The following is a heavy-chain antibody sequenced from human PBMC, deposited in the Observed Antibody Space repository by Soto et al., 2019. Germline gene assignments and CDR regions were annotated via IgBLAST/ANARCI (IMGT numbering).Heavy chain of an antibody. CDR3: ARVSGRYCSGGSCFTHYYYYYYMDV. D-gene: IGHD2-15*01. J-gene: IGHJ6*03. CDR2: IYSGGST. Sequence: GGSLRLSCAASGFTVSSNYMSWVRQAPGKGLEWVSVIYSGGSTYYADSVKGRFTISRHNSKNTLYLQMNSLRAEDTAVYYCARVSGRYCSGGSCFTHYYYYYYMDVWGKGTTVTVSS. CDR1: GFTVSSNY. V-gene: IGHV3-53*04.